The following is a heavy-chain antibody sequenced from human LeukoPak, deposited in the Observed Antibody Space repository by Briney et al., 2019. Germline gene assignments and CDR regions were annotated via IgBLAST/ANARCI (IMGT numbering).Heavy chain of an antibody. Sequence: SVKVSCKASGGTFSSYAISWVRQAPGQGLEWMGGIIPIFGTANYAQKFQGRVTITADESTSTAYMELSSLRSEDTAVYYCASGYYYGPGSSDYWGQGTLVTVSS. CDR3: ASGYYYGPGSSDY. J-gene: IGHJ4*02. V-gene: IGHV1-69*13. CDR1: GGTFSSYA. CDR2: IIPIFGTA. D-gene: IGHD3-10*01.